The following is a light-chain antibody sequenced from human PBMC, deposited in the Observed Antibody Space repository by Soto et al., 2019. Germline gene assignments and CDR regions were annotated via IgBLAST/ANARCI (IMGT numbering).Light chain of an antibody. CDR1: QGIRND. V-gene: IGKV1-6*01. Sequence: AIPMTQSPSSLSASVGDRVTITCRASQGIRNDLGWYQQKPRKAPKLLIYAASSLQRGVPSRFSGSGSGTDFTLTISSLQPEDFATYYCLQDYNYPYTFGQGIKLEIK. CDR3: LQDYNYPYT. J-gene: IGKJ2*01. CDR2: AAS.